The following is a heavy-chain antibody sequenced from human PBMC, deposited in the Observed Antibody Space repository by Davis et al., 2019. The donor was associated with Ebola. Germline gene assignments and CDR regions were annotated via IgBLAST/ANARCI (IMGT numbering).Heavy chain of an antibody. CDR2: INPSGGST. Sequence: ASVKVSCKASGYTFTSYYMHWVRQAPGQGLEWMGIINPSGGSTSYAQKFQGRVTMTRDTSTSTVYMELRSLRSDDTAVYYCARVITIFGVGGDDGMDVWGQGTTVTVSS. CDR1: GYTFTSYY. V-gene: IGHV1-46*01. CDR3: ARVITIFGVGGDDGMDV. J-gene: IGHJ6*02. D-gene: IGHD3-3*01.